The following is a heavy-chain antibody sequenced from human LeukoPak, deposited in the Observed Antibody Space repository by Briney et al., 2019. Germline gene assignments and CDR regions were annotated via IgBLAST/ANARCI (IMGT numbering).Heavy chain of an antibody. CDR2: IIPIFGTA. J-gene: IGHJ4*02. CDR3: ARNPLNYYDSSGYQHY. Sequence: GASVKVSCKASGGTFSSYAISWVRQAPGQGLEWMGGIIPIFGTANYARKFQGRVTITADGSTSTAYMELSSLRSEDTAVYYCARNPLNYYDSSGYQHYWGQGTLVTVSS. CDR1: GGTFSSYA. V-gene: IGHV1-69*13. D-gene: IGHD3-22*01.